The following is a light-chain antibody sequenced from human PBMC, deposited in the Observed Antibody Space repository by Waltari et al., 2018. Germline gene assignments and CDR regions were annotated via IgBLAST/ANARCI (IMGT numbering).Light chain of an antibody. J-gene: IGKJ1*01. Sequence: DIQMTQSPSTLSASVGDRVTVTCRASQSVSSGLAWYQQKPGKAPKLLIYDASSLESGVPSRFSGSASGTEFTLTITSLQPDDSATYYCQQYSTYGTFGQGTKVEIK. CDR2: DAS. CDR1: QSVSSG. CDR3: QQYSTYGT. V-gene: IGKV1-5*03.